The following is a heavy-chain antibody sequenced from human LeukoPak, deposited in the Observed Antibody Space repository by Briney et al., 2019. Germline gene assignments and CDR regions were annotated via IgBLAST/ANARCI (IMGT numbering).Heavy chain of an antibody. CDR2: ISSSSSII. CDR3: GRDYEERTTDY. CDR1: GFTFSSYG. J-gene: IGHJ4*02. Sequence: GGSLRLSCAASGFTFSSYGMHWVRQAPGKGLEWVSYISSSSSIINYAESVRGRFTISRDNAKNLLYLQMNSLRAEDTAVYYCGRDYEERTTDYWGQGTLVTVSS. D-gene: IGHD3-16*01. V-gene: IGHV3-48*04.